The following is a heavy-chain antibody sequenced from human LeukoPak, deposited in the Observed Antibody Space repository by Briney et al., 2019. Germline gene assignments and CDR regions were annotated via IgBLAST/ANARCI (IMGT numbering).Heavy chain of an antibody. CDR1: GASITSSSYF. J-gene: IGHJ4*02. Sequence: NASETLSLTCTVSGASITSSSYFWGWIRQPPGKGLEWIGIINYSGNTYSNPSLKSRITMSIDTSRNQFSLQLSSVTAADTAIYYCARDQRIVGATTIDYWGQGTLVTVPS. CDR3: ARDQRIVGATTIDY. CDR2: INYSGNT. D-gene: IGHD1-26*01. V-gene: IGHV4-39*07.